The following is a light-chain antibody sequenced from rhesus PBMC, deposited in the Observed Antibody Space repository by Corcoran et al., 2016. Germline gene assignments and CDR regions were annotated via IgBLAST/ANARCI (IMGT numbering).Light chain of an antibody. J-gene: IGKJ4*01. Sequence: DIQMTQSPSSLSASVGDTVTITCRASQSISSWLAWYQQKPGKAPKLLIYKASSLQSGVPSRLSGSGSGTDFTLTIRSLQSEDFATYYCQQYSSSPLTFGGGTKVELK. CDR1: QSISSW. V-gene: IGKV1-22*01. CDR2: KAS. CDR3: QQYSSSPLT.